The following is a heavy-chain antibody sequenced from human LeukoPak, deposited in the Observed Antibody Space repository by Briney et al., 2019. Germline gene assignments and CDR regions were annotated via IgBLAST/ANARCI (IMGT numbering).Heavy chain of an antibody. V-gene: IGHV4-30-4*01. CDR3: ARDRTFGYSSSQQFSGFDY. Sequence: SETLSLTCTVSGGSISSGDYYWSWIRQPPGKGLEWIGYIYYSGSTYYNPSLKSRVTISVDTSKNQFSLKLSSVTAADTAVYYCARDRTFGYSSSQQFSGFDYWGQGTLVTVSS. D-gene: IGHD6-13*01. CDR1: GGSISSGDYY. CDR2: IYYSGST. J-gene: IGHJ4*02.